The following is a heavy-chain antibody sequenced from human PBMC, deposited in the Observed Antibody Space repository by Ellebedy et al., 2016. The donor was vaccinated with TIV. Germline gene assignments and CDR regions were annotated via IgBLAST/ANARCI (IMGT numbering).Heavy chain of an antibody. J-gene: IGHJ6*02. CDR1: GGSISSYY. D-gene: IGHD2-15*01. Sequence: GSLRLXXTVSGGSISSYYWSWIRQPAGKGLEWIGRIYTSGSTNYNPSLKSRVTMSVDTSKNQFSLKLSSVTAADTAVYCCARASVVVAATAYYYGMDVWGQGTTVTVSS. V-gene: IGHV4-4*07. CDR3: ARASVVVAATAYYYGMDV. CDR2: IYTSGST.